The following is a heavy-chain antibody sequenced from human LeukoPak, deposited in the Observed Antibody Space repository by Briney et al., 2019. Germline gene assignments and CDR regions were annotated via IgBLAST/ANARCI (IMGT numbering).Heavy chain of an antibody. CDR1: GGSISSGDYY. CDR2: IYYTGST. CDR3: ARVAGMADFDY. Sequence: SETLSLTCTVSGGSISSGDYYWSWIRQPPGKGLEWIGYIYYTGSTYYNPSLKSRVTISVDTSKNHFSLRLNSVTAADTAVYYCARVAGMADFDYWGQGAQVTVSS. V-gene: IGHV4-30-4*01. D-gene: IGHD5-24*01. J-gene: IGHJ4*02.